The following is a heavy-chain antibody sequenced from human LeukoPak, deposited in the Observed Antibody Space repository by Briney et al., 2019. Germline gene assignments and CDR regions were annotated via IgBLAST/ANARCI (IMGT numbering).Heavy chain of an antibody. CDR2: IYYSGST. J-gene: IGHJ5*02. D-gene: IGHD3/OR15-3a*01. CDR3: ARQRLDLWDPEFAP. CDR1: GGSISSDSFY. V-gene: IGHV4-39*01. Sequence: SETLSLTCTVSGGSISSDSFYWGWIRQPPGTGLGWLGSIYYSGSTYYNPSLKSRVTISVDTSKNQFSLKLNSVAAADTAVYYCARQRLDLWDPEFAPWGQGTLVTVSS.